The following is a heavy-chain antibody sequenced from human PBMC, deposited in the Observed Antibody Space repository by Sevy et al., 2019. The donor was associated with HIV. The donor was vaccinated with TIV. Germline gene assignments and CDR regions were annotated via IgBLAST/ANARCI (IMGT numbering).Heavy chain of an antibody. CDR2: INPISGET. CDR3: AKALTRTTPPIHFRNWLDP. D-gene: IGHD4-4*01. CDR1: GYTFTDYR. J-gene: IGHJ5*02. V-gene: IGHV1-2*02. Sequence: ASVKVSCQASGYTFTDYRLHWVRQTPSQGLEWMGWINPISGETDYAQKFQDRITMTRDTSISTGYMELKNLRSDDTATHYWAKALTRTTPPIHFRNWLDPWGQGTLVTVSS.